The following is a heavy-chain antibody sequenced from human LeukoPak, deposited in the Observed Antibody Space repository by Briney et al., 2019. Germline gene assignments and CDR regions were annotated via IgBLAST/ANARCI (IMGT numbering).Heavy chain of an antibody. CDR2: IYHSGST. V-gene: IGHV4-38-2*01. CDR3: ATYRNYVYFDY. J-gene: IGHJ4*02. Sequence: PSETLSLTCAVSGYSISSGYCWGWIRQPPGKGLEWIGSIYHSGSTYYNPSLKSRVTISVDTSKNQFSLKLSSVTAADTAMYYCATYRNYVYFDYWGQGTLVTVSS. D-gene: IGHD4-11*01. CDR1: GYSISSGYC.